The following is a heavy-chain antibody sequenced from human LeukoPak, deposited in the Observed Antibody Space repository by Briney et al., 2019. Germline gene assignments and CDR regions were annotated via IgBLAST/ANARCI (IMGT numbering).Heavy chain of an antibody. D-gene: IGHD5-18*01. Sequence: PGGSLRLSCAASGFRFGSYWIAWVRQAPGKGLVWASRIYRDGTGTVYAGSVKGRFTISRDNAKNTLYLQMNSLRAEDTAVYYCARAPPSSGYSYHFDIWGQGTMVTVSS. V-gene: IGHV3-74*01. CDR1: GFRFGSYW. CDR3: ARAPPSSGYSYHFDI. CDR2: IYRDGTGT. J-gene: IGHJ3*02.